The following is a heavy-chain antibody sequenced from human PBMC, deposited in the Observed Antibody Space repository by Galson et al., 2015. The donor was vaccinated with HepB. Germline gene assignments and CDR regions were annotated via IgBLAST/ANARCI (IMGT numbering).Heavy chain of an antibody. Sequence: SLRLSCAASGFTFSSDWMHWVRQAPGKGLVWVSRINPDGSSTSYADSVMGRFTISRDNAKNTLHLQMNSLRAEDTAVYYCVRSSARYSGYFDSWGQVTLVTVSS. CDR2: INPDGSST. V-gene: IGHV3-74*01. CDR3: VRSSARYSGYFDS. J-gene: IGHJ4*02. CDR1: GFTFSSDW. D-gene: IGHD1-26*01.